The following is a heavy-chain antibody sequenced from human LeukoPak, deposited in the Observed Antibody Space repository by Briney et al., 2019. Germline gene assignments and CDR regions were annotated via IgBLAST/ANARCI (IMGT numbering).Heavy chain of an antibody. J-gene: IGHJ4*02. V-gene: IGHV3-43D*03. CDR2: ISWDGGST. CDR3: AKDMAAYYYASGNIDY. Sequence: GGSLRLSCVASGFTFDDYAMHWVRQAPGKGLEWVSLISWDGGSTYYADPVKGRFTISRDNSKNSLYLQMNSLRAEDTALYYCAKDMAAYYYASGNIDYWGQGTLVTVSS. CDR1: GFTFDDYA. D-gene: IGHD3-10*01.